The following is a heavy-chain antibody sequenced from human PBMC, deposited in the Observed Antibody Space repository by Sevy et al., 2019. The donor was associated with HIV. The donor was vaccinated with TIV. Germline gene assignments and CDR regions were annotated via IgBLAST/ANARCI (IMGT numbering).Heavy chain of an antibody. CDR2: MNPNSGNT. CDR1: GYTFSSYD. J-gene: IGHJ6*02. CDR3: AKILAFCSSTSCYPGYYYYGMDV. D-gene: IGHD2-2*01. Sequence: ASVKVSCKASGYTFSSYDINWVRQATGQGLEWMGWMNPNSGNTGYAQKFQGRVTMTRKTSISTAYMELHSLRSEDTAVYYCAKILAFCSSTSCYPGYYYYGMDVWGQVTTVTVSS. V-gene: IGHV1-8*01.